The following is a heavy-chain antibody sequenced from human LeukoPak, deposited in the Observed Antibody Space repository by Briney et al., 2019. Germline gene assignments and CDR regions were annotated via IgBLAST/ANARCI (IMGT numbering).Heavy chain of an antibody. CDR2: ISGSGGST. V-gene: IGHV3-23*01. CDR1: GFTFSSYA. CDR3: AKDPWGGSSWYWFDP. J-gene: IGHJ5*02. D-gene: IGHD6-13*01. Sequence: GGSLRLSCAASGFTFSSYAMSWVRQAPGKGLEWVSAISGSGGSTYYADSVKGRFTISRDNSKNTLYLQMNSLRAEDTAVYYCAKDPWGGSSWYWFDPWGQGTLVTVSS.